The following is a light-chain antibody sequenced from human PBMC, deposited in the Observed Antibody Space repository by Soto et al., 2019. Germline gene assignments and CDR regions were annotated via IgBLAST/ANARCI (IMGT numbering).Light chain of an antibody. Sequence: EIVMTQSPATLSVSPGERATLSCRASQSVSSNLAWYQQKPGQAPRLLIYGASTRATGIPARFSGSGSGTEFTLTISGLQSEDFAVYYWQQYNNWPPTWTFGQGTKVEIK. CDR2: GAS. J-gene: IGKJ1*01. CDR3: QQYNNWPPTWT. V-gene: IGKV3-15*01. CDR1: QSVSSN.